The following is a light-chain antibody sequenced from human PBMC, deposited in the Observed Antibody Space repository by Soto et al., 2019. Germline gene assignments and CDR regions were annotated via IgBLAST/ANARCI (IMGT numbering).Light chain of an antibody. Sequence: DIQMTQSPSSMSASVGDSVTITCRASQGISIWLAWFQQKPGKAPNLLIFSASSLQSGVPSRFSGSGSGTDFNLTISNLQPEDFATYYCQQANTFPFTFGQGTRLEMK. V-gene: IGKV1-12*01. J-gene: IGKJ5*01. CDR3: QQANTFPFT. CDR1: QGISIW. CDR2: SAS.